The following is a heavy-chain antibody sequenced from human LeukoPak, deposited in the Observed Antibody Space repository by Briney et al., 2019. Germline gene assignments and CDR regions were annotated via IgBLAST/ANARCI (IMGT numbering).Heavy chain of an antibody. CDR2: ISSSSSTI. J-gene: IGHJ4*02. D-gene: IGHD5-24*01. V-gene: IGHV3-48*01. CDR1: GFIFSSYS. CDR3: ARSEGRWLQLVYFDY. Sequence: GGSLRLSCAASGFIFSSYSMNWVRQAPGKGLEWVSYISSSSSTIYYADSVKGRFTISRDNAKNSLYLQMNSLRAEDTAVYYCARSEGRWLQLVYFDYWGQGTLVTVSS.